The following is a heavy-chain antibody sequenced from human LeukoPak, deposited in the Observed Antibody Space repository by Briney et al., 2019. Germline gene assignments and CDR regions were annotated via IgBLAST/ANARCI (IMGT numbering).Heavy chain of an antibody. CDR3: ARGHYDILTGYFNFDY. J-gene: IGHJ4*02. CDR1: GGSVSSGSYY. V-gene: IGHV4-61*01. Sequence: NASETLSLTCTVSGGSVSSGSYYWSWIRQPPGKGLEWIGYIYYSGSTNYNPSLKSRVTISVDTSKNQFSLKLSSVTAADTAVYYCARGHYDILTGYFNFDYWGQGTLVTVSS. D-gene: IGHD3-9*01. CDR2: IYYSGST.